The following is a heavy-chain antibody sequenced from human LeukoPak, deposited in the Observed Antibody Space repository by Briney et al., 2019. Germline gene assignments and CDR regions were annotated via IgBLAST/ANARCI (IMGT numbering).Heavy chain of an antibody. CDR1: GGTFSSYA. CDR3: ARDDSSGYYSGP. Sequence: SVKVSCKASGGTFSSYAISWVRQAPGQGLEWMGGIIPIFGTANYAQKFQGRVTITADESTSTAYMELSRLRSDDTAVYYCARDDSSGYYSGPWGQGTLVTVSS. J-gene: IGHJ5*02. CDR2: IIPIFGTA. V-gene: IGHV1-69*13. D-gene: IGHD3-22*01.